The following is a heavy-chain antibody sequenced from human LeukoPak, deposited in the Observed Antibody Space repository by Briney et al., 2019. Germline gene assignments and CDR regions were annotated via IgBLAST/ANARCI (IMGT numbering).Heavy chain of an antibody. CDR2: IYHSGST. D-gene: IGHD6-6*01. V-gene: IGHV4-59*01. CDR1: GGFNTHYY. J-gene: IGHJ6*03. Sequence: PSETLSLTCSVSGGFNTHYYWTWIRQPPGKELEWIGYIYHSGSTKYNPSLKSRVTISVDTSKNHFSLKLSSVTAADTAVYYCATTIAARRDYYYYYMDVWGKGTTVTVSS. CDR3: ATTIAARRDYYYYYMDV.